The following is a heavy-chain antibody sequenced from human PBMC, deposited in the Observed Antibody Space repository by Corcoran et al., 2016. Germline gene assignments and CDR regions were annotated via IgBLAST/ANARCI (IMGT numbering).Heavy chain of an antibody. CDR3: ARTYCSGGSCYVFDY. CDR1: GFTFSSYG. V-gene: IGHV3-33*01. D-gene: IGHD2-15*01. J-gene: IGHJ4*02. Sequence: QVQLVESGGGVVQPGRSLRLSCAASGFTFSSYGMHWVRQAPGKGLEWVAVIWYDGSNKYYADSVKGRFTISRDNSKNTLYLQMNSLRAEDTAVYYCARTYCSGGSCYVFDYWGQGTLVTVSS. CDR2: IWYDGSNK.